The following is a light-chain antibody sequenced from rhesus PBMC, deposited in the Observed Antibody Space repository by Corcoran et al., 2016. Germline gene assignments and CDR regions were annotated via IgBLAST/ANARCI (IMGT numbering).Light chain of an antibody. CDR1: SRDIGCYNY. CDR2: EVS. V-gene: IGLV2-32*01. J-gene: IGLJ1*01. Sequence: QATLTQPRSVSGYPGQSVPISCTGTSRDIGCYNYVSWYQQHPGTAPQLMIYEVSKRPSGVSDRFSGSKSGNTASLTISGLQAEDGADYYCCSYAGSYTYIFGARTRLTVL. CDR3: CSYAGSYTYI.